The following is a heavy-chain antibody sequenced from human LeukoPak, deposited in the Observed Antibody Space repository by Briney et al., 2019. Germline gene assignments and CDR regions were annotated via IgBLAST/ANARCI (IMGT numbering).Heavy chain of an antibody. V-gene: IGHV3-30*01. CDR2: LAYDETFR. CDR3: AREADGFDI. J-gene: IGHJ3*02. CDR1: GFTFSGSA. Sequence: GGSLRLSCAASGFTFSGSAMHWVRQAPGKGLEWVALLAYDETFRYYADSVKGRFTISRDTAKTTLDLQMNSLTTEDTALYYCAREADGFDIWGQGTMVTVSS.